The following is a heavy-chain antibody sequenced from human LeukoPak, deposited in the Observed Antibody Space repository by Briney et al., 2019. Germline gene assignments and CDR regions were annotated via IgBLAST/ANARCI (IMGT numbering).Heavy chain of an antibody. Sequence: KPGGSLRLSCAASGFTFSNAWMSWVRQAPGKGLEWVSRVRSETDGGTTDYAAPVQGRFTISQDDSKNTLYLQMNSLETDDTAVYYCTTLSYAAAPTWGQGTLVTVSS. CDR3: TTLSYAAAPT. CDR1: GFTFSNAW. D-gene: IGHD2-2*01. V-gene: IGHV3-15*01. J-gene: IGHJ5*02. CDR2: VRSETDGGTT.